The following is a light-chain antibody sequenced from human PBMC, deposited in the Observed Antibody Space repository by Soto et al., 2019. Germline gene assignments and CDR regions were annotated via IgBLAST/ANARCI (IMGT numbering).Light chain of an antibody. CDR1: SGDIGNANY. V-gene: IGLV2-11*01. CDR3: SSYAGSNNYV. J-gene: IGLJ1*01. Sequence: QSVLTQPRSVSGSPGQSVTISCTGTSGDIGNANYVSWYQQHPGKAPKLMIYDVSKRPSGVPDRFSGSKSGNTASLTISGLQADDEAEYYCSSYAGSNNYVFGTGTKLTVL. CDR2: DVS.